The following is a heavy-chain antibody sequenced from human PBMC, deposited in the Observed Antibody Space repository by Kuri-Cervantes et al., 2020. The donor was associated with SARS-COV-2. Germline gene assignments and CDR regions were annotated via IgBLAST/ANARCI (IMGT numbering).Heavy chain of an antibody. Sequence: ASVKVSCKASGYTFTSYDINWVRRATGQGLEWMGWMNPNSGNTGYAQKFQGRVTMTRNTSISTAYTELRSLRSDDTAVYYCARFSGDFRNMDVWGQGTTVTVSS. J-gene: IGHJ6*02. CDR2: MNPNSGNT. V-gene: IGHV1-8*01. CDR1: GYTFTSYD. D-gene: IGHD3-10*01. CDR3: ARFSGDFRNMDV.